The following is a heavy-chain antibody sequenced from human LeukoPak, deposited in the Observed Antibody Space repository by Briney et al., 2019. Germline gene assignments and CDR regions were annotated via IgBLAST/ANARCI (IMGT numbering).Heavy chain of an antibody. V-gene: IGHV3-48*01. Sequence: GGSLGLSCAASGFTFSSYSINWVRQAPGKGLEWVSYISSSGSTIYYADSVKGRCTISRDNAKNSLYLQMNSLRAEDTAVYFCAIFAYGSVTGIRFGDDCYYMDVWGKGTTVIVSS. CDR3: AIFAYGSVTGIRFGDDCYYMDV. CDR1: GFTFSSYS. D-gene: IGHD3-10*01. CDR2: ISSSGSTI. J-gene: IGHJ6*03.